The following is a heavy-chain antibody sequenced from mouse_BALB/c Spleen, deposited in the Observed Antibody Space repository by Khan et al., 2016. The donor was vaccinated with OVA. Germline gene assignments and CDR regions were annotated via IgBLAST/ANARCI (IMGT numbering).Heavy chain of an antibody. Sequence: VQRVESGPGLAAPSQSLSITCTISGFSLTNYGVHWVRQPPGKGLEWLVVIWSDGSTNYNSVLKSRLTVTKDNSQSQVILKMNSLQTDDTAIYFCARQPYYHYNIMDYWGQGTSVTVSS. J-gene: IGHJ4*01. CDR2: IWSDGST. CDR3: ARQPYYHYNIMDY. CDR1: GFSLTNYG. D-gene: IGHD2-10*01. V-gene: IGHV2-6-1*01.